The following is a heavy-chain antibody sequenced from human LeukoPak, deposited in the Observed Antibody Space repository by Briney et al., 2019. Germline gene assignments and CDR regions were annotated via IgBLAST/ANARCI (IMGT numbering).Heavy chain of an antibody. V-gene: IGHV4-59*12. CDR2: IYYSGST. CDR1: GGSISTYY. D-gene: IGHD3-3*01. Sequence: SETLSLTCTVSGGSISTYYWSWIRQPPGKGLEWIGYIYYSGSTYYSPSLKSRVTISVDTSKNQFSLKLSSVTAADTAVYYCARDHYDFWSGYYRYGMDVWGQGTTVTVSS. J-gene: IGHJ6*02. CDR3: ARDHYDFWSGYYRYGMDV.